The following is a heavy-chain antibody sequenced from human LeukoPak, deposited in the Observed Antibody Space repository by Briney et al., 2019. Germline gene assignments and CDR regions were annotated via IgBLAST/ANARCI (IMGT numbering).Heavy chain of an antibody. CDR1: GGSISSTSY. D-gene: IGHD2-2*01. CDR3: ARQEVGAGYCSSTSCAEPHWFDP. Sequence: SETLSLTCIVSGGSISSTSYWGWIRQPPGKGLEWIGTILNSGSTFYNPSLKSRVTISVDTSKNQFSLKLNSVTAADTAVYYCARQEVGAGYCSSTSCAEPHWFDPWGQGTLVTVSS. V-gene: IGHV4-39*01. CDR2: ILNSGST. J-gene: IGHJ5*02.